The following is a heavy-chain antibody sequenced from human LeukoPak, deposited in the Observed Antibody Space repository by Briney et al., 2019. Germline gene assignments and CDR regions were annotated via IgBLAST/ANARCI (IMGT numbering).Heavy chain of an antibody. CDR1: GFTFSSYS. CDR3: ARAAAYYDFWSGYYNWFDP. D-gene: IGHD3-3*01. J-gene: IGHJ5*02. V-gene: IGHV3-48*01. CDR2: ISSSSSTI. Sequence: PGGSLRLSCAASGFTFSSYSMNWVRQAPGKGLEWVSYISSSSSTIYYADSVKGRFTIPRDNAKNSLYLQMNSLRAEDTAVYYCARAAAYYDFWSGYYNWFDPWGQGTLVTVSS.